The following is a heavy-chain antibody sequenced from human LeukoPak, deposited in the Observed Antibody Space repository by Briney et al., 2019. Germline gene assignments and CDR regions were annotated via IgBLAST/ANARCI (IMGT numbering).Heavy chain of an antibody. CDR3: AKERAASGFDY. CDR2: ISGSGGAT. D-gene: IGHD6-13*01. V-gene: IGHV3-23*01. Sequence: GGSLRLSCAASGFTFSNYAMGWVRQAPGKGLEWGSTISGSGGATYYAESVKGRFTISRDNSKNTLYLQMNSLRAEDTAVYYCAKERAASGFDYWGQGTLVTVSS. CDR1: GFTFSNYA. J-gene: IGHJ4*02.